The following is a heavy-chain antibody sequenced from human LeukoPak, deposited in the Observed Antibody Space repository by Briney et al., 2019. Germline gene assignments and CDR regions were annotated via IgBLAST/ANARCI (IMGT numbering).Heavy chain of an antibody. CDR3: ARTHNRFTSCSFFDY. CDR1: GGSFSGYY. CDR2: INHSGST. J-gene: IGHJ4*02. V-gene: IGHV4-34*01. D-gene: IGHD2-2*01. Sequence: SETLSLTCAVYGGSFSGYYWSWIRQPPGKGLEWIGEINHSGSTNYNPSLKSRVTISVDTPKNQFSLKLSSVTAADTAVYYCARTHNRFTSCSFFDYWGQGTLVTVSS.